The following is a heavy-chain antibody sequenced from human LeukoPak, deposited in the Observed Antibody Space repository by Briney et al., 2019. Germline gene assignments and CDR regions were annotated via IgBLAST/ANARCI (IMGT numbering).Heavy chain of an antibody. J-gene: IGHJ4*02. Sequence: GRSLRLSCAASGFTFSSYGMHWVRQAPGKGLELVAVIWYDGSNKYYADSVKGRFTISRDNSKNTLYLQMNSLRAEDTAVYYCASGPRTLLDYWGQGTLVTVSS. V-gene: IGHV3-33*01. CDR2: IWYDGSNK. CDR3: ASGPRTLLDY. D-gene: IGHD2-15*01. CDR1: GFTFSSYG.